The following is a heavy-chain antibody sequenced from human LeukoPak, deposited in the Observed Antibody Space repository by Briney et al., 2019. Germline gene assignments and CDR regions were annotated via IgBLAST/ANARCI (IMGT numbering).Heavy chain of an antibody. D-gene: IGHD4-23*01. CDR1: GGSISSYY. V-gene: IGHV4-59*01. CDR3: AVTLNYGGNSGWFDP. CDR2: IYYSGST. Sequence: SETLSLTCTVSGGSISSYYWSWIRQPPGKGLEWIGYIYYSGSTNYNPSLKSRVTISVDTSKNQFSLKLSSVTAADTAVYYCAVTLNYGGNSGWFDPWGQGALVTVSS. J-gene: IGHJ5*02.